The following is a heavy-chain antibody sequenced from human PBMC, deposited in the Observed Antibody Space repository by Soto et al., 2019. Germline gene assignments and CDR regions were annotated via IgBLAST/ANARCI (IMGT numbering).Heavy chain of an antibody. Sequence: EVQVLESVGGLVQPGGSLRLSCAGSGFTFISYAMNWVRQAPGKGLEWVSSISGGGDAAFFPDSVRGRFTISRDNSKNTVTLQMNSLGVDDTAVYYCARKILGSTTRPNYWYFDLWGRGTLVTVSS. CDR1: GFTFISYA. D-gene: IGHD7-27*01. J-gene: IGHJ2*01. CDR3: ARKILGSTTRPNYWYFDL. CDR2: ISGGGDAA. V-gene: IGHV3-23*01.